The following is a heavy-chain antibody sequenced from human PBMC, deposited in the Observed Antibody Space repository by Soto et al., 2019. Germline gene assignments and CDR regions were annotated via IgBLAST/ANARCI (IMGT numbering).Heavy chain of an antibody. CDR1: GGTFSSYA. Sequence: GASVKVSCKASGGTFSSYAISWVRQAPGQGLEWMGGIIPIFGTANYAQKFQGRVTITADESTSTAYMELSSLRSEDTAVYYCARECESAWSGYYTPFHYYYGMDVWGQGTTVTVSS. CDR2: IIPIFGTA. D-gene: IGHD3-3*01. J-gene: IGHJ6*02. CDR3: ARECESAWSGYYTPFHYYYGMDV. V-gene: IGHV1-69*13.